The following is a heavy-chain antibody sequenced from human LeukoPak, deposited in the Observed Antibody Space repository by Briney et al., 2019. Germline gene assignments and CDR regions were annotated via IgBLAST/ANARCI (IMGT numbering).Heavy chain of an antibody. V-gene: IGHV3-21*01. D-gene: IGHD5-24*01. Sequence: GGSLRLSCAASGFTFTSYAMTWVRQAPGKGLEWVSSISSSSSSIYYADSVKGRFTISRDNARNSLYLQMNSLRDEDTAVYFCAGGRESGWLQYFDYWGQGTLVTVSS. CDR3: AGGRESGWLQYFDY. CDR2: ISSSSSSI. J-gene: IGHJ4*02. CDR1: GFTFTSYA.